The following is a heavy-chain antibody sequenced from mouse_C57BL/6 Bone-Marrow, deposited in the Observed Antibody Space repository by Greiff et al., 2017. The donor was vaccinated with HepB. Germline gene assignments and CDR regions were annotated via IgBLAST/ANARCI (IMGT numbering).Heavy chain of an antibody. Sequence: QVQLKQPGAELVKPGASVKLSCKASGYTFTSYWMHWVKQRPGRGLEWIGRIDPNSGGTKYNEKFKSKATLTVDKPSSTAYMQLSSLTSEDSAVYYCARPYYYGSSWRFAYWGQGTLVTVSA. CDR1: GYTFTSYW. J-gene: IGHJ3*01. CDR3: ARPYYYGSSWRFAY. CDR2: IDPNSGGT. V-gene: IGHV1-72*01. D-gene: IGHD1-1*01.